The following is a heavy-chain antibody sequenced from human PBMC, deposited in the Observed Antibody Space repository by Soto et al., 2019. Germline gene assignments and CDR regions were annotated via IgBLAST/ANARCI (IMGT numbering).Heavy chain of an antibody. D-gene: IGHD2-2*01. CDR3: ASWADPADEDQFQH. V-gene: IGHV3-7*01. J-gene: IGHJ1*01. CDR1: GFRFSNSW. CDR2: INQDGSQK. Sequence: PGGSLRLSCAGSGFRFSNSWMSCVRQAPGKGLEWVAHINQDGSQKYYVDSAKGRFTISRDNAKTSLYLQMNNLRAEDTAVYYCASWADPADEDQFQHCGQGTLVTVSS.